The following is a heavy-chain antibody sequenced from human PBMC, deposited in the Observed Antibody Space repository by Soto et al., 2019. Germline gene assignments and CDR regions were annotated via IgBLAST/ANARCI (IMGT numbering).Heavy chain of an antibody. CDR2: INAGYGNA. CDR1: GYTFTSYA. J-gene: IGHJ5*02. CDR3: ARFGNWNYNWFDP. D-gene: IGHD1-7*01. V-gene: IGHV1-3*01. Sequence: GASVNVSCKASGYTFTSYAMHWVRQAPGQRLEWMGWINAGYGNANYSQKFQGRVTITRDESTSTAYMELSSLRSEDTAVYYCARFGNWNYNWFDPWGQGTLVTVSS.